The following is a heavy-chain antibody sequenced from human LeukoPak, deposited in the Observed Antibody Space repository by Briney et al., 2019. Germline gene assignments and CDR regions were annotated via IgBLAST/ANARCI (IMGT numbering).Heavy chain of an antibody. V-gene: IGHV4-59*01. CDR2: IDDSENS. Sequence: SDTLSLTCGVYGVFFSGYYWTWIRQPPGKGLEWIGYIDDSENSKYNPSLKSRVTISIDTSKNQFSLKLNSVTAADTAVYYCVRESRLRSFDWFGSYFRYWGQGTLVTVSS. D-gene: IGHD3-9*01. CDR3: VRESRLRSFDWFGSYFRY. CDR1: GVFFSGYY. J-gene: IGHJ4*02.